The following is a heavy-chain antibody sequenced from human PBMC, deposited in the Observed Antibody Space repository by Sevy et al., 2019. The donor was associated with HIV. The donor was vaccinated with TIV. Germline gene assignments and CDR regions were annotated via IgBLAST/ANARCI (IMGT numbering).Heavy chain of an antibody. V-gene: IGHV3-21*01. D-gene: IGHD3-16*02. CDR3: AREEEDYVWGTSRDLTFFDY. Sequence: GVSLRLSCAVSGFTFSSYTMNWVRQAPGKGLEWVSSISSSSSYIYYADSVKGRFTISRDNAKNSLYLQMNSLRAEDTAVYYCAREEEDYVWGTSRDLTFFDYWGPGTLVTVSS. CDR1: GFTFSSYT. J-gene: IGHJ4*02. CDR2: ISSSSSYI.